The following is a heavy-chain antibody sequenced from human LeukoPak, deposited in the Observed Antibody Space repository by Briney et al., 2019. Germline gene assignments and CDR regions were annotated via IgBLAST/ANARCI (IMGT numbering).Heavy chain of an antibody. CDR1: GGSFSGYY. CDR3: AAYGGFSRPDV. Sequence: KPSETLSLTCAVYGGSFSGYYWSWIRQPPGKGLEWLGEINHSGSTNYNPSLKSRVTISVDTSKNQFSLKLSSVTAADTAVYYCAAYGGFSRPDVWGKGTTVTVSS. D-gene: IGHD2-2*01. J-gene: IGHJ6*04. V-gene: IGHV4-34*01. CDR2: INHSGST.